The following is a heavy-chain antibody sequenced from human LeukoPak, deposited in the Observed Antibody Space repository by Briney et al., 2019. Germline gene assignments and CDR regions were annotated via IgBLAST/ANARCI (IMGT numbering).Heavy chain of an antibody. Sequence: PGGSLRLSCTASGFTFSSYWMHWVRHAPGKGLVWVSHIGGDGTTTGYADSVKGRFTISRDNAENTLYLQMNSLRVEDTAVYYCASSIVVSGHYWGQGTLVTVSS. CDR3: ASSIVVSGHY. V-gene: IGHV3-74*01. J-gene: IGHJ4*02. CDR2: IGGDGTTT. D-gene: IGHD6-19*01. CDR1: GFTFSSYW.